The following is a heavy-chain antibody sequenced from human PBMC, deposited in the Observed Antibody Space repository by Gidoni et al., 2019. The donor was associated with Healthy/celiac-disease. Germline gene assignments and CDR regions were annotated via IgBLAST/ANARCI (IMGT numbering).Heavy chain of an antibody. Sequence: QVQLVESGGGVVQPGTSLGLSCAASGFTFSNSAMHWVRQAPGKGLEWVAVISYDGRNKYYADSAKGRFTISRDNAKNTLYLQMSFLRAEDTAFYYCATRGYHFWKGPLDIWGQGTMVTVSS. CDR2: ISYDGRNK. CDR1: GFTFSNSA. V-gene: IGHV3-30*04. D-gene: IGHD3-3*01. J-gene: IGHJ3*02. CDR3: ATRGYHFWKGPLDI.